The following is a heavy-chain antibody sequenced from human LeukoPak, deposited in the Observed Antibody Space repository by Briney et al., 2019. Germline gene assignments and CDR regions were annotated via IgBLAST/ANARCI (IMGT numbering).Heavy chain of an antibody. Sequence: PSETLSLTCVVYGGSFSGYYWSWIRQPPGKGLEWIGEINHSGSTNYNPSLKSRVTISVDTSKNQFSQKLSSVTAADTAVYYCARALGYCSGGSCYDNYYYMDVWGKGTTVTVSS. CDR1: GGSFSGYY. J-gene: IGHJ6*03. CDR3: ARALGYCSGGSCYDNYYYMDV. CDR2: INHSGST. V-gene: IGHV4-34*01. D-gene: IGHD2-15*01.